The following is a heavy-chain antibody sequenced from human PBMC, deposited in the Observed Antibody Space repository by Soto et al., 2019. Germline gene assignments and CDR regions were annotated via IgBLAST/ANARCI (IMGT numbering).Heavy chain of an antibody. J-gene: IGHJ5*02. Sequence: ASVMGSCKASGSTFNGYYMYWVRQAPGQGLEWMGWINPNSGEPIYAQKFQGRVTMTEDTSTDTAYMELSSLRSEDTAVYYCALGYCSSTSCYYDWFDPWGQGTLVTVSS. D-gene: IGHD2-2*01. V-gene: IGHV1-2*02. CDR1: GSTFNGYY. CDR3: ALGYCSSTSCYYDWFDP. CDR2: INPNSGEP.